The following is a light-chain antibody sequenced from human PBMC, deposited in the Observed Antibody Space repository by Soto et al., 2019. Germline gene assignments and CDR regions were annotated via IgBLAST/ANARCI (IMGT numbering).Light chain of an antibody. CDR1: GSNVGSNY. J-gene: IGLJ3*02. V-gene: IGLV1-51*01. CDR2: ENN. CDR3: AAWDSSRSVVV. Sequence: QSVLTQPPSASGTPGQKVFISCSGSGSNVGSNYVSWFRQLPGTAPKLLIYENNKRTSGTPARVSGSRSVTSATLGIAGLQTGDEADYYCAAWDSSRSVVVFGGGTKLTVL.